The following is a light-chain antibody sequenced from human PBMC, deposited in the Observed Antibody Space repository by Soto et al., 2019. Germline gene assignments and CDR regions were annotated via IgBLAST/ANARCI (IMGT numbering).Light chain of an antibody. CDR1: QSICNW. V-gene: IGKV1-5*03. CDR2: KAT. CDR3: QQYKSYWT. Sequence: DIQMTQSPSTLSSSIGDRVTITCRASQSICNWLAWYQQKPGKAPKLLIYKATSSESGVSSRFSGSGSGTVFSLTISSLQPDDSATYYCQQYKSYWTFGQGTKVEIK. J-gene: IGKJ1*01.